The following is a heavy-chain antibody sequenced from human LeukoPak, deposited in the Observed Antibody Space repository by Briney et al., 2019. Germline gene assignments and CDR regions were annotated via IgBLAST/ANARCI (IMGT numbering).Heavy chain of an antibody. Sequence: GGSLRLSCAASGFTFSSYNMNWVRQAPGKGLVWVSHINGDGSSTTYADSVKGRFTISRDNAKNTLYLQMNSLRAEDTAVYYCARDRGYTFDSWGQGTLVTVSS. V-gene: IGHV3-74*01. CDR2: INGDGSST. CDR3: ARDRGYTFDS. CDR1: GFTFSSYN. D-gene: IGHD3-22*01. J-gene: IGHJ4*02.